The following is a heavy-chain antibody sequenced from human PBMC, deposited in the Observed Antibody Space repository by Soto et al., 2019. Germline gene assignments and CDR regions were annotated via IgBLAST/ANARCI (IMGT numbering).Heavy chain of an antibody. D-gene: IGHD4-17*01. J-gene: IGHJ4*02. CDR1: GFSLSTSGVG. V-gene: IGHV2-5*02. CDR3: AHSPRITVTTLYYFDY. Sequence: QITLKESGPTLVKPTQTLTLTCTFSGFSLSTSGVGVSWIRQPPGKALEWLALIYWDDDKRYSPSLKSRLTFTKDTSKNQVVLTMTNMDPVDTATYYCAHSPRITVTTLYYFDYWGQGTLVTVSS. CDR2: IYWDDDK.